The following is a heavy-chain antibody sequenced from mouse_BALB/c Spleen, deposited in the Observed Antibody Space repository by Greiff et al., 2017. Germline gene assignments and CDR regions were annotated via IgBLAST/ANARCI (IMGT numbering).Heavy chain of an antibody. Sequence: VKVIESGPGLVAPSQSLSITCTVSGFSLTSYGVHWVRQPPGKGLEWLGVIWAGGSTNYNSALMSRLSISKDNSKSQVFLKMNSLQTDDTAMYYCATPVTTAIMDYWGQGTSVTVSS. CDR3: ATPVTTAIMDY. V-gene: IGHV2-9*02. J-gene: IGHJ4*01. CDR2: IWAGGST. D-gene: IGHD1-2*01. CDR1: GFSLTSYG.